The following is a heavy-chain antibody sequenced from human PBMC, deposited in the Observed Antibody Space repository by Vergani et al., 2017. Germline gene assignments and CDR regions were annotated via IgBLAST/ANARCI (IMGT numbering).Heavy chain of an antibody. J-gene: IGHJ3*02. CDR3: ARERRDIVANDAFDI. CDR2: IFSSGNS. D-gene: IGHD5-12*01. V-gene: IGHV4-30-4*08. Sequence: QVQLQESGPGLVKPSQTLSLTCTVSGDSISSGYYYWSWIRQPPGKGLEWIGCIFSSGNSNYNPSLKSRLTISLDTSKNRFSLRLNPVTAADTAVYYCARERRDIVANDAFDIWGQGTVVTVSS. CDR1: GDSISSGYYY.